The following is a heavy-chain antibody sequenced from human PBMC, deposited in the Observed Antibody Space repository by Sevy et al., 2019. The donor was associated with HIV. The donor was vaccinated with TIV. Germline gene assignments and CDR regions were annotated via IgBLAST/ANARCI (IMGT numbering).Heavy chain of an antibody. D-gene: IGHD3-22*01. Sequence: GGSLRLSCAASGFTFSSYWMHWVRQAPGKGLVWVSRIYSDGSSTNFADSVKGRFTMSRDNAKNTLYLQMNSLRPEDTAVYYCARYWVYDTSGYYLEAAFDIWGHGTMVTVSS. J-gene: IGHJ3*02. CDR2: IYSDGSST. CDR1: GFTFSSYW. V-gene: IGHV3-74*01. CDR3: ARYWVYDTSGYYLEAAFDI.